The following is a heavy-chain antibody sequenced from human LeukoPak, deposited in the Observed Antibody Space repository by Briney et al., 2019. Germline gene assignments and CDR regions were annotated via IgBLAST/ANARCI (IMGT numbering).Heavy chain of an antibody. CDR1: GYTSTSYG. J-gene: IGHJ6*02. Sequence: ASVKVSCKASGYTSTSYGISWVRQAPGQGLEWMGWISSYNGNTNYAQKLQRRVTMTTDTSTSTAYMELRSLRSDDTAVYYCAGYYDSSGYAHRENYYYYYGMDVWGQGTRSPSP. D-gene: IGHD3-22*01. CDR3: AGYYDSSGYAHRENYYYYYGMDV. CDR2: ISSYNGNT. V-gene: IGHV1-18*01.